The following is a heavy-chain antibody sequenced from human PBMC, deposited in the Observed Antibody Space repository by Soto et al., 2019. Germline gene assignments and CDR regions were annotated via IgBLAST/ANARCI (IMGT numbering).Heavy chain of an antibody. J-gene: IGHJ4*02. Sequence: ASVKVSCKASGGTVSSYTISWVGQAPGQGLEWMGRIIPILGIANYAPKFQGRVTITADKSTSTAYMELSSVRAEETAVYYCARTYCSGGSCPFDYWGQGTLVTVSS. V-gene: IGHV1-69*02. CDR2: IIPILGIA. CDR3: ARTYCSGGSCPFDY. D-gene: IGHD2-15*01. CDR1: GGTVSSYT.